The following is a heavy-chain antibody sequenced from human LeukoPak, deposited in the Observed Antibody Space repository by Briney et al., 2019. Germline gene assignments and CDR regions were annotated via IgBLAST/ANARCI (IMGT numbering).Heavy chain of an antibody. V-gene: IGHV3-7*01. CDR2: INPDGSQK. D-gene: IGHD5-24*01. Sequence: GGSLTLSCEASGFTFSRNWMSWVRQAPGKGQEWVANINPDGSQKYYVDSVKGRFTISRDNTKSSLSLQMNSLGAEDTAMYYCAKLLGTATIFDYWGQGTLVTVSS. CDR3: AKLLGTATIFDY. J-gene: IGHJ4*02. CDR1: GFTFSRNW.